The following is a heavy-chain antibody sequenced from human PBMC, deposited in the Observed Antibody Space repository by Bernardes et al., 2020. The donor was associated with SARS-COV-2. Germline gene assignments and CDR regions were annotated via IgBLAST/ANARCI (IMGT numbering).Heavy chain of an antibody. Sequence: GESLKISCKTSQYSFISHWIAWVRQMPGTGLEWMGIIYPGDSDTTYSPSFRGQVTISADKYISTAYLQLNSLKASDTAIYYCARLLGSSTSPLDYWGQGTLVTVSS. CDR3: ARLLGSSTSPLDY. D-gene: IGHD2-2*01. V-gene: IGHV5-51*01. CDR1: QYSFISHW. CDR2: IYPGDSDT. J-gene: IGHJ4*02.